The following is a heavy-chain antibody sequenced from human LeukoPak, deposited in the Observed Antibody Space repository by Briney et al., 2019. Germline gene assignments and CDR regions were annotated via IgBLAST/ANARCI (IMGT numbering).Heavy chain of an antibody. CDR3: ARTNPPRMVASSYGMDV. Sequence: SQTLSLTCTVSGGSISSGGYYWSWIRQHPGKGLEWIGYIYYSGSTYYNPSLKSRVTISVDTSKNQFSLKLSSVTAADTAVYYCARTNPPRMVASSYGMDVWGQGTTVTVSS. CDR1: GGSISSGGYY. CDR2: IYYSGST. D-gene: IGHD4/OR15-4a*01. V-gene: IGHV4-31*03. J-gene: IGHJ6*02.